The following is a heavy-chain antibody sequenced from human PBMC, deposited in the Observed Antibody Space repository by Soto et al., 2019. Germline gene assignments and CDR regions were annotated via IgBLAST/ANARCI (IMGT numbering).Heavy chain of an antibody. V-gene: IGHV1-69*02. CDR1: GGTFSSYT. D-gene: IGHD2-15*01. CDR3: ARAGHCSGGSCPPYYYYGMDV. CDR2: IIPILGIA. Sequence: SVKVSCKASGGTFSSYTISWVRQAPGQGLEWMGRIIPILGIANYAQKFQGRVTITADKSTSTAYMELSSLRSEDTAVYYCARAGHCSGGSCPPYYYYGMDVWGQGTTVTVSS. J-gene: IGHJ6*02.